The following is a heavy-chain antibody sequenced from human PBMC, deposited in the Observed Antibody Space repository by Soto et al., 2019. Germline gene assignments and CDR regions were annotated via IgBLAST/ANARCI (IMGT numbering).Heavy chain of an antibody. CDR1: GFIVSDNY. Sequence: GGSLRLSCAASGFIVSDNYMTWVRQAPGNRLEWVAFIHSGGTTYYSDSVKGRFTISRDNSNNTVYLQMSSLRAEDTAVYYCARGGKLRFLEWLLHSFDSWGQGTLVTVSS. J-gene: IGHJ4*02. V-gene: IGHV3-66*01. CDR3: ARGGKLRFLEWLLHSFDS. D-gene: IGHD3-3*01. CDR2: IHSGGTT.